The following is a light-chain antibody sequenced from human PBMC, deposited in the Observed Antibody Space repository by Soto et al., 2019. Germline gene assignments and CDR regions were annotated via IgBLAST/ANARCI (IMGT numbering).Light chain of an antibody. CDR3: QSYDSSLTGFVI. CDR1: SSNIGAHYD. J-gene: IGLJ2*01. V-gene: IGLV1-40*01. CDR2: GST. Sequence: QLVLTQPPSVSGAPGQRVTISCTGSSSNIGAHYDVHWYQQLPGTAPKLLIYGSTNRPSGVPDRFSGSKSGTSASLAITGLQADDEADYYCQSYDSSLTGFVIFGGGTKLTVL.